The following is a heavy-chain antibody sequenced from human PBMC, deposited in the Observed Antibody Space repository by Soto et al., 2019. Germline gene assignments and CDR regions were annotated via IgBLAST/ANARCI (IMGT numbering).Heavy chain of an antibody. CDR2: IYTSGST. V-gene: IGHV4-4*07. CDR3: ARDSGIAAAAWFDP. D-gene: IGHD6-13*01. J-gene: IGHJ5*02. Sequence: ETLSLTCTVSGGSISSYYWSWIRQPAGKGLEWIGRIYTSGSTNYNPSLKSRVTMSVDTSKNQFSLKLSSVTAADTAVYYCARDSGIAAAAWFDPWGQGTLVTVSS. CDR1: GGSISSYY.